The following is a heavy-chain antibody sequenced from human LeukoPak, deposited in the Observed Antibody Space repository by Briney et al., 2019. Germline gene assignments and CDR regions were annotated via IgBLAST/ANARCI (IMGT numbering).Heavy chain of an antibody. V-gene: IGHV3-48*03. Sequence: GGSLRLSCAASGFTFSSFEMNWVRQAPGKGLEWVSYISATGNTIYYADSVKGRFTISRDNAKNSLYLQMNSLRAEDTAIYYCASTFPYCGGGSCALGGQGTLVTVSS. J-gene: IGHJ4*02. CDR1: GFTFSSFE. CDR2: ISATGNTI. D-gene: IGHD2-15*01. CDR3: ASTFPYCGGGSCAL.